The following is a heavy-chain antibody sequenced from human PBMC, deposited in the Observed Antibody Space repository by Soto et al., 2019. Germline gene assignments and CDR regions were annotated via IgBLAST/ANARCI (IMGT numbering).Heavy chain of an antibody. J-gene: IGHJ2*01. D-gene: IGHD6-13*01. CDR3: ARGPPGSSICYWYFDL. V-gene: IGHV1-69*01. Sequence: QVQLVQSGAEVKKPGSSVKVSCKASGGTFSSYAISWVRQAPGQGLEWMGGIIPIFGTANYAQKFQGRVTITADESTSTAYVELSSLRSEDQAVFYCARGPPGSSICYWYFDLLGRGTLVSVSS. CDR2: IIPIFGTA. CDR1: GGTFSSYA.